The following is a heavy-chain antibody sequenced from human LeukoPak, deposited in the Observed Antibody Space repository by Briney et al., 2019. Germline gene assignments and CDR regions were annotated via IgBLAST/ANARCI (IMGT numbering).Heavy chain of an antibody. CDR3: AKDVEINYYGSGSSGFDY. Sequence: GGPLRLSCAASGFTFSSYAMSWVRQAPGKGLVWVSAISGSGGCTYYADSVKGRFTISRDNSKNTLYLQMNSLRAEDTAVYYCAKDVEINYYGSGSSGFDYWGQGTLVTVSS. J-gene: IGHJ4*02. CDR2: ISGSGGCT. D-gene: IGHD3-10*01. CDR1: GFTFSSYA. V-gene: IGHV3-23*01.